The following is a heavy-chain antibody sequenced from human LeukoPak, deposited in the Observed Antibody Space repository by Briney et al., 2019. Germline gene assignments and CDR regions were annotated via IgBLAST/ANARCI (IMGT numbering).Heavy chain of an antibody. J-gene: IGHJ4*02. CDR1: GYTFTSYG. Sequence: ASVKVSRKASGYTFTSYGITWVRQAPGQGLEWMGWINAYNGNTNYAQKLQGRVTMTTDTSTNTAYRELRSLRSDDTAVYYCARALITMIVVVNGDYWGQGSLVTVSA. D-gene: IGHD3-22*01. V-gene: IGHV1-18*01. CDR3: ARALITMIVVVNGDY. CDR2: INAYNGNT.